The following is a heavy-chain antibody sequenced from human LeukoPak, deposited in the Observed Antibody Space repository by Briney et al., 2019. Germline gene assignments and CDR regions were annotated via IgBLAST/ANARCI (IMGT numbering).Heavy chain of an antibody. D-gene: IGHD1-26*01. CDR3: AREYSGSYYG. Sequence: PSETLSLTCAVSDYSINSGYYWGWIRQPPGKGLEWIGSIYHSGSTYYNPSLKSRVTISVDTSKNQFSLKLSSVTAADTAVYYCAREYSGSYYGWGQGTLVTVSS. J-gene: IGHJ4*02. CDR1: DYSINSGYY. CDR2: IYHSGST. V-gene: IGHV4-38-2*02.